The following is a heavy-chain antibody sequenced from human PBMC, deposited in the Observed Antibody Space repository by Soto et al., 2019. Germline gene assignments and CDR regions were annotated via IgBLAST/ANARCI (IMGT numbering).Heavy chain of an antibody. Sequence: QITLKESGPTLVKPTQTLTLTCTFSGFSLNTRGVGVGWIRQPPGKALEWLALISWDGEKRYSPSLKSRLTIXXDASETPVVLTMANMAPVDTATAYRAHRRRDLGTAHYDFDYWRQGTLVTVSS. D-gene: IGHD4-17*01. CDR1: GFSLNTRGVG. CDR3: AHRRRDLGTAHYDFDY. CDR2: ISWDGEK. J-gene: IGHJ4*02. V-gene: IGHV2-5*02.